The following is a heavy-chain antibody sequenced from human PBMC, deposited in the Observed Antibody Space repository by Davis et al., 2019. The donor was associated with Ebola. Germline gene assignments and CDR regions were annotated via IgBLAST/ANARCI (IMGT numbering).Heavy chain of an antibody. CDR3: ASGGTKAGTIRHN. CDR1: GFTFSSYC. D-gene: IGHD6-19*01. Sequence: GASLIISCAVSGFTFSSYCMNLVRQAPGKGLEWVAIIKQDGSEKYYVDSVKGRFTISRDNAKNALYLQMNSLGDEDTALYYCASGGTKAGTIRHNWGHGILVTVSS. V-gene: IGHV3-7*01. CDR2: IKQDGSEK. J-gene: IGHJ4*01.